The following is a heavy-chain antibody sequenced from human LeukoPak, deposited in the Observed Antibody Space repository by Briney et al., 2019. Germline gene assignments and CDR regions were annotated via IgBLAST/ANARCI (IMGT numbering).Heavy chain of an antibody. CDR3: ARAAAGTSSASEI. D-gene: IGHD6-13*01. CDR2: TNGVGSST. CDR1: GFTFSSFW. Sequence: PGGSLRLSCAASGFTFSSFWMHWVRQAPGKGLVWVSRTNGVGSSTSYADSVKGRFTISRDNAKNMLYLQMNSLRADDTAVYYCARAAAGTSSASEIWGQGTMVTVSS. J-gene: IGHJ3*02. V-gene: IGHV3-74*01.